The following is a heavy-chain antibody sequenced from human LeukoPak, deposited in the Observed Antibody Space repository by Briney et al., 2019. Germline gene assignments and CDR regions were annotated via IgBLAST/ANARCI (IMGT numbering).Heavy chain of an antibody. CDR1: GFTFSSNP. CDR3: ARAQTN. CDR2: ISSGSTTI. J-gene: IGHJ4*02. V-gene: IGHV3-48*01. Sequence: GGSLRLSCAASGFTFSSNPMNWVRQAPGKGLEWVSYISSGSTTIYDADSVKGRFTISRDNAKSSLYLQMNSLRAEDTAVYYCARAQTNWGQGTLVTVSS. D-gene: IGHD4-11*01.